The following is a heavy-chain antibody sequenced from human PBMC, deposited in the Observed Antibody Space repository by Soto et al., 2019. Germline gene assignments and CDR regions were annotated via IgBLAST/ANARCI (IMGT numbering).Heavy chain of an antibody. Sequence: EVQLVESGGGLVQPGGSLRLSCAASGFTVSSNYMSWVRQAPGKGLEWVSVIYSGGSTYYADSVKGRFTISRDNSKNTLYLQMNSLRAEDTAVYYCAREIYSSSSLFNYYYYYMDVWGKGTTATVSS. V-gene: IGHV3-66*01. CDR1: GFTVSSNY. CDR2: IYSGGST. CDR3: AREIYSSSSLFNYYYYYMDV. D-gene: IGHD6-6*01. J-gene: IGHJ6*03.